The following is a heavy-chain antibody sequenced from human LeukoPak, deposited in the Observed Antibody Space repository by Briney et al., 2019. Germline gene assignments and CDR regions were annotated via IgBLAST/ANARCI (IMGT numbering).Heavy chain of an antibody. CDR1: GFTFSDYY. J-gene: IGHJ4*02. V-gene: IGHV3-11*05. CDR2: ISSSSSYT. Sequence: PGGSLRLSCAAYGFTFSDYYMSWIRQAPGKGLEWVSYISSSSSYTNYADSVKGRFTISRDNAKNSLYLQMNSLRAEDTAVYYCARESRKAYYDILTGYFDYWGQGTLVTVSS. D-gene: IGHD3-9*01. CDR3: ARESRKAYYDILTGYFDY.